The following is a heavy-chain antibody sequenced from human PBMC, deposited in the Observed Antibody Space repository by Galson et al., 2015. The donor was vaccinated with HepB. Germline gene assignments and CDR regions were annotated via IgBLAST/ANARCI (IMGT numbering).Heavy chain of an antibody. Sequence: SVKVSCKASGYTLTSYGISWVRQAPGQGLEWMGWISAYNGNTNYAQKLQGRVTMTTDTSTSTAYMELRSLRSDDTAVYYCARGARGVSSGYYYGWFDPWGQGTLVTVSS. V-gene: IGHV1-18*04. CDR3: ARGARGVSSGYYYGWFDP. D-gene: IGHD3-22*01. CDR1: GYTLTSYG. CDR2: ISAYNGNT. J-gene: IGHJ5*02.